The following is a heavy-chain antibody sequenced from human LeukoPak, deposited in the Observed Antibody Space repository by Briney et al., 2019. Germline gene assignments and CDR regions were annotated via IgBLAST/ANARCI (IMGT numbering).Heavy chain of an antibody. Sequence: SETLSLTCTVSGGSIRSHSWHWIRQSPGKGLEWIGSINYFGTTTYNPSLKSRVSLSVDTSKKQFSLKLTSLTAADTAVYYCARDIGGDTDGRASYWFAPWGQGTLVIVSS. J-gene: IGHJ5*02. CDR2: INYFGTT. V-gene: IGHV4-59*11. CDR3: ARDIGGDTDGRASYWFAP. CDR1: GGSIRSHS. D-gene: IGHD1-1*01.